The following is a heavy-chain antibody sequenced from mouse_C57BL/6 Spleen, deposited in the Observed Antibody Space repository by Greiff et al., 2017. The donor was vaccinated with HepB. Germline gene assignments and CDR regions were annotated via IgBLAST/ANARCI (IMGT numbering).Heavy chain of an antibody. CDR1: GYTFTSYG. J-gene: IGHJ2*01. V-gene: IGHV1-81*01. D-gene: IGHD1-1*01. Sequence: LLESGAELARPGASVKLSCKASGYTFTSYGISWVKQRTGQGLEWIGEIYPRSGNTYYNEKFKGKATLTADKSSSTAYMELRSLTSEDSAVYFCARIITTVVDPYYFDYWGQGTTLTVSS. CDR2: IYPRSGNT. CDR3: ARIITTVVDPYYFDY.